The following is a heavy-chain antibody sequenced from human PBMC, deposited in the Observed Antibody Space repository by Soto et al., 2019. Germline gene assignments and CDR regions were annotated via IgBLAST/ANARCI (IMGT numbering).Heavy chain of an antibody. CDR3: AGEYYYTMDV. Sequence: QVQLVESGGGLVRPGGSLRLSCEASGFTFRDYYMTWFRQAPGKGLEWLSYIDSSTKYTNYADSVKGRFTISRDNAKNSLYLQMHSLRADDTVVYYCAGEYYYTMDVWGQGTMVTVSS. CDR1: GFTFRDYY. CDR2: IDSSTKYT. J-gene: IGHJ6*02. V-gene: IGHV3-11*05.